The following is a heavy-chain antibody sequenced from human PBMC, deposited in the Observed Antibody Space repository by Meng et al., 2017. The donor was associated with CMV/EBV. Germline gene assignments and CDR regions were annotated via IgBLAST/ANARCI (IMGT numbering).Heavy chain of an antibody. CDR3: ARDLNWGPDY. Sequence: QLQLVQPWGEVKSPGAVVKVSCQTSGYRFSAYYMHWVRQAPGQGLEWMGWINPNSGGTHYAQKFQDRVTMTRDTSISTVYMELSRLTSDDTAVFYCARDLNWGPDYWGQGTLVTVSS. D-gene: IGHD7-27*01. CDR2: INPNSGGT. J-gene: IGHJ4*02. V-gene: IGHV1-2*02. CDR1: GYRFSAYY.